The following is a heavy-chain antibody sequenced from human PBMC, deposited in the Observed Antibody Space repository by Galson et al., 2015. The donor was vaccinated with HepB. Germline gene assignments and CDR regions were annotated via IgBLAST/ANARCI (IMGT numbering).Heavy chain of an antibody. CDR1: GFFLSASGAG. J-gene: IGHJ3*02. Sequence: PPLVNPTQPLKMTSTFPGFFLSASGAGVGWIGQPAAKVLEWLAHIHWDSDKRYSPSLKSRLTITKDNSKNQVFLTMTNMDPVDTATYYCAHSLWVAFDIWGQGTMVTVSS. V-gene: IGHV2-5*02. D-gene: IGHD2-21*01. CDR2: IHWDSDK. CDR3: AHSLWVAFDI.